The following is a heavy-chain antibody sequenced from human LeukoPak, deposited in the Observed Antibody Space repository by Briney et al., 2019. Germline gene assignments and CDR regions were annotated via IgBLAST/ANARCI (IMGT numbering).Heavy chain of an antibody. Sequence: ASVKVSCKASGYTFTSYYIHWVRQAPGQGLEWVGIINSSGGSTTYAPKFQGRVTMTRDTSTSTVYMELSSLRSEDTAVYYCVRDNSYTGYTSTYLRDPWGQGTLVTVSS. D-gene: IGHD6-13*01. J-gene: IGHJ5*02. V-gene: IGHV1-46*01. CDR2: INSSGGST. CDR3: VRDNSYTGYTSTYLRDP. CDR1: GYTFTSYY.